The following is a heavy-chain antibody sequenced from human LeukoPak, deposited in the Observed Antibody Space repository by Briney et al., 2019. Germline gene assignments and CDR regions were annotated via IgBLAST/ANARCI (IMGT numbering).Heavy chain of an antibody. CDR2: ISSSATNI. CDR1: VFNFNNYY. V-gene: IGHV3-11*01. CDR3: ARVDFYYDSNGYVGEYFLH. Sequence: PGGSLRLSCATSVFNFNNYYMSWIRQAPGKGLQWLSYISSSATNIQYADSVKGRFTISRDNAKNSAYLQMDSLRGEDTAVYYCARVDFYYDSNGYVGEYFLHWGQGTLVTVSS. D-gene: IGHD3-22*01. J-gene: IGHJ1*01.